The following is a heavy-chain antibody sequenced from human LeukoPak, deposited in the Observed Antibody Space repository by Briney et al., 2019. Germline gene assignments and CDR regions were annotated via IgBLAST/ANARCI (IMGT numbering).Heavy chain of an antibody. CDR2: ISSSGSTI. Sequence: GGSLRLSCAASGFTFSDYYMSWIRQAPGKGLEWVSYISSSGSTIYYADSVKGRFTISRDNAKNSLYLQMNSLRAEDTAVYYCARWRYDILTCYYPFDYWGQGTLVTVSS. CDR3: ARWRYDILTCYYPFDY. V-gene: IGHV3-11*01. J-gene: IGHJ4*02. CDR1: GFTFSDYY. D-gene: IGHD3-9*01.